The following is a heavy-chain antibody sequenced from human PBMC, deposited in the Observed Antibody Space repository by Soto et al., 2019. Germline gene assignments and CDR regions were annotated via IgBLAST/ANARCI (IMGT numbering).Heavy chain of an antibody. D-gene: IGHD1-26*01. Sequence: QVQLVQSGAEVKKPGASVKVSCKASGYTFTSYGISWVRQAPGHGLEWMGWISAYNGDTNYAQKLQGRVTMTTDTSTSTAYMEMRSLRSYDTAVYYCARVWEPHYNYGGMYVWGQGTTVTVSS. J-gene: IGHJ6*02. V-gene: IGHV1-18*01. CDR2: ISAYNGDT. CDR1: GYTFTSYG. CDR3: ARVWEPHYNYGGMYV.